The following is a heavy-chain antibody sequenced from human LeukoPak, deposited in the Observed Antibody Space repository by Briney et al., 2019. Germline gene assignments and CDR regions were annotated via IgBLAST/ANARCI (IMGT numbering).Heavy chain of an antibody. CDR2: IYSGGST. CDR1: GFTVNSNY. J-gene: IGHJ3*02. V-gene: IGHV3-66*01. Sequence: GGSLRLSCAASGFTVNSNYMSWVRQAPGKGLEWVSVIYSGGSTYYADSVKGRFTISRDNSKNTLYLQMNSLRAEDTAVYYCAREVWDAFDIWGQGTMVTVSS. CDR3: AREVWDAFDI.